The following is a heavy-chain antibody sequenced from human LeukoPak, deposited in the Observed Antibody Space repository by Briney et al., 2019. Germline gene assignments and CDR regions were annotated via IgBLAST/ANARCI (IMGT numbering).Heavy chain of an antibody. D-gene: IGHD3-3*01. J-gene: IGHJ3*02. CDR1: GYTFTSYG. Sequence: SVKVSCKASGYTFTSYGTSWVRRSPGQRLEWMGWFSDFNGNRIYAQKLQARITMTTDPSTSTAYLELRSLTSYDTAAYYCASNSVKYLEGGAFDIWGQGTMVTVSS. CDR2: FSDFNGNR. CDR3: ASNSVKYLEGGAFDI. V-gene: IGHV1-18*01.